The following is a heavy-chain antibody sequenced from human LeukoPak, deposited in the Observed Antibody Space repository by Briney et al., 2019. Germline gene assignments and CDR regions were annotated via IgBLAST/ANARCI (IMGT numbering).Heavy chain of an antibody. V-gene: IGHV1-69*05. CDR2: IIPIFGTA. J-gene: IGHJ6*03. Sequence: ASVKVSCKASGGTFSSYAISWVRQAPGQGLEWMGGIIPIFGTANYAQKFQGRVTITTDESTSTAYMELSSLRSEDTAVYYCARVIHYCSSTSCLPYYYYYMDVWGKGTTVTVSS. CDR1: GGTFSSYA. D-gene: IGHD2-2*01. CDR3: ARVIHYCSSTSCLPYYYYYMDV.